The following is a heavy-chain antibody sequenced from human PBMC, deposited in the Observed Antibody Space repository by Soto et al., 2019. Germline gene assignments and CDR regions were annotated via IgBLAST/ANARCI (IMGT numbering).Heavy chain of an antibody. V-gene: IGHV1-69*01. CDR1: GGTXKNYP. CDR2: IIHIFGTE. Sequence: KLAYTASGGTXKNYPVCVVRKSTRQGLGWMGGIIHIFGTENYAQKFQGRVTITAYESTSTAYRELSSLRYEDPAVYYCVRETRFLDRSMPDCFDYRGQGTLGTISS. J-gene: IGHJ4*02. CDR3: VRETRFLDRSMPDCFDY. D-gene: IGHD3-3*01.